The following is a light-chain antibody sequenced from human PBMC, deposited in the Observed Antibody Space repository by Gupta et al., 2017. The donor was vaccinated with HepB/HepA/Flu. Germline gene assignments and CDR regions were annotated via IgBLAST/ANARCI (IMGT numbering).Light chain of an antibody. Sequence: IVLTPSPGTLSLSPGERATLSCRASQSVSNSYLAWYQQKPGQAPGLLIYGASSRATGIPDRFSGSGSGTDFTLTISRLEPEDFAVYYCQQYGGSPITFGQGT. V-gene: IGKV3-20*01. CDR2: GAS. CDR3: QQYGGSPIT. J-gene: IGKJ5*01. CDR1: QSVSNSY.